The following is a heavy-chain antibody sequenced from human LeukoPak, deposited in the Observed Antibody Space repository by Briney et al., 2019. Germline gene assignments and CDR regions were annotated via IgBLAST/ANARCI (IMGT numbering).Heavy chain of an antibody. CDR2: IVNRGNT. CDR3: ARGGMMDAGVSFES. V-gene: IGHV3-53*05. CDR1: GFTVSASD. J-gene: IGHJ4*02. Sequence: GGSLRLSCTASGFTVSASDTNSVRQDPGTGLEWDSIIVNRGNTFSADTVKGRFTISRDISKNRLHLQMNSRRPDDTAVYYCARGGMMDAGVSFESWGQGTLVTDSS. D-gene: IGHD1-26*01.